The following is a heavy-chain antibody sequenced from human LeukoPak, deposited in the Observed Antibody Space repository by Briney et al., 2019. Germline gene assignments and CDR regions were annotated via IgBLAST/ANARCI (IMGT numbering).Heavy chain of an antibody. CDR1: GGTFSSYA. V-gene: IGHV1-69*04. D-gene: IGHD3-3*01. J-gene: IGHJ4*02. CDR3: ARVQSSELRFLEWLPDY. CDR2: IIPILGIA. Sequence: SVKVSCKASGGTFSSYAIGWVRQAPGQGLEWMGRIIPILGIANYAQKFQGRVTITADKSTSTAYMELSSLRSEDTAVYYCARVQSSELRFLEWLPDYWGQGTLVTVSS.